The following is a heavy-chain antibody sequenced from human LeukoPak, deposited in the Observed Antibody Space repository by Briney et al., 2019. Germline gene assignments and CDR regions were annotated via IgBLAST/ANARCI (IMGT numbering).Heavy chain of an antibody. CDR3: AKDLKYYGSGSYWY. CDR2: IRYDDK. J-gene: IGHJ4*02. Sequence: GGSLRLSYAASGFTFSSYGMHWVRKAPGKELEWVAFIRYDDKYYADSVKGRFTISRDNSKNTLYLQMSSLRADDTAVYYCAKDLKYYGSGSYWYWGQGTLVTVSS. CDR1: GFTFSSYG. D-gene: IGHD3-10*01. V-gene: IGHV3-30*02.